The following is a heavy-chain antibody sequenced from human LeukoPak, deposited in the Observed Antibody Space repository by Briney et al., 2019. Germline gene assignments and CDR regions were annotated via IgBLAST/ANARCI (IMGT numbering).Heavy chain of an antibody. CDR2: ISAYNGNT. CDR3: ARGVGVAMGKDYYYYYMDV. D-gene: IGHD3-3*01. Sequence: ASVKVSCKASGYTFTSYGISWVRQAPGQGLEWMGWISAYNGNTNYAQKLQGRVTMTTDTSTSTAYMELRSLRSDDTAVYYCARGVGVAMGKDYYYYYMDVWGKGTTVTVSS. V-gene: IGHV1-18*01. J-gene: IGHJ6*03. CDR1: GYTFTSYG.